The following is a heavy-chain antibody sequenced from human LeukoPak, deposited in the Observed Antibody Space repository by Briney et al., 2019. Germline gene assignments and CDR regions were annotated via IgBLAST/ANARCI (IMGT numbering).Heavy chain of an antibody. J-gene: IGHJ4*02. CDR1: GFTFSSYE. CDR3: ARGHGWNSEY. V-gene: IGHV3-48*03. CDR2: ISSSGSTI. Sequence: GGSLRLSCAASGFTFSSYEMNWVRQAPGKGLEWVSYISSSGSTIYYADSVKGRFTISRDNAKNSRYLQMNSLRAEDTAVYYCARGHGWNSEYWGQGTLVTVSS. D-gene: IGHD1-7*01.